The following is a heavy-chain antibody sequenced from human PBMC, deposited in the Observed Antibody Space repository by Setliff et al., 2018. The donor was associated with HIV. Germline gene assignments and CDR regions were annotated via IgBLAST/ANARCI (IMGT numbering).Heavy chain of an antibody. V-gene: IGHV3-23*01. Sequence: LRLSCGASGFTFSSFAMNWVRHAPGKGLEWVSAVSGSGTATEYADSVKGRFTISRDNSKNTLYLQMNSLRSEDAAVYYCAKDLRSYRCSIASCSHMDVWGKGTTVTVSS. CDR2: VSGSGTAT. J-gene: IGHJ6*03. D-gene: IGHD3-16*02. CDR1: GFTFSSFA. CDR3: AKDLRSYRCSIASCSHMDV.